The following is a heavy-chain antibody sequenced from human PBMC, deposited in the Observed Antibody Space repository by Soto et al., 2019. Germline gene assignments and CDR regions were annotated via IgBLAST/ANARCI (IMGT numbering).Heavy chain of an antibody. J-gene: IGHJ3*02. V-gene: IGHV3-23*01. CDR2: LSDSVGTT. CDR1: GFSFGTYT. Sequence: PGGSLRLSCAVSGFSFGTYTVNWVRRAPGMGLEWVSGLSDSVGTTHYADSVKGRFTISRDNSKNTLYLQMNSLRAEDTAVYYCAKKGGSRYGWAFDIWGQGTMVTVSS. D-gene: IGHD3-10*01. CDR3: AKKGGSRYGWAFDI.